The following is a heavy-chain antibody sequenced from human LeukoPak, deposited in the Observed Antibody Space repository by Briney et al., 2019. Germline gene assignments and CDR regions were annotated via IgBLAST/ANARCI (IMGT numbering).Heavy chain of an antibody. CDR2: INHSGST. CDR1: GGSFSGYY. CDR3: ASLGLSTTGKQGIDY. D-gene: IGHD1-1*01. Sequence: PSETLSLTCAVYGGSFSGYYWGWIRQPPGKGLEWIGEINHSGSTNYNPSLKSRVTISVDTSKNQFSLKLSSVTAADTAVYYCASLGLSTTGKQGIDYWGQGTLVTVSS. V-gene: IGHV4-34*01. J-gene: IGHJ4*02.